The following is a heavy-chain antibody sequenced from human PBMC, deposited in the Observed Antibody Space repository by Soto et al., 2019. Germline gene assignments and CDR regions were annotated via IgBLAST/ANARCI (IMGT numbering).Heavy chain of an antibody. J-gene: IGHJ6*03. CDR3: AKARSSWYEYYYYYMDV. CDR1: GFTFSSYA. CDR2: ISGSGGST. V-gene: IGHV3-23*01. D-gene: IGHD6-13*01. Sequence: GGSLRLSCAASGFTFSSYAMSWVRQAPGKGLEWVSAISGSGGSTYYADSVKGRFTISRDNSKNTLYLQMNSLRAKDTAVYYCAKARSSWYEYYYYYMDVWGKGTTVTVSS.